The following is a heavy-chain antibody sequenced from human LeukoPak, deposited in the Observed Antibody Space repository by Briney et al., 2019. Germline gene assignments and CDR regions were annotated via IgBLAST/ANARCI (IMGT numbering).Heavy chain of an antibody. J-gene: IGHJ3*02. CDR1: DDSFSSHY. V-gene: IGHV4-59*11. D-gene: IGHD4-17*01. CDR2: ISYIGST. Sequence: PSETLSLTCAVSDDSFSSHYWTWIRQPPGKGLEWIGYISYIGSTNYNPSLKSRVTISIDTSKNQFSLQLTSVTAADTAVYYCARDLVTVTKGFDIWGQGTMVSASS. CDR3: ARDLVTVTKGFDI.